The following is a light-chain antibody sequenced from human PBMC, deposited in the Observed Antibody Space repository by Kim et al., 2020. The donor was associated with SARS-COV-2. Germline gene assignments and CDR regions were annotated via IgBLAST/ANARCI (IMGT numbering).Light chain of an antibody. Sequence: TRSFTGSNSNVGAGYDVHWYHQLPGTAPKHLIYDNSNRPSGVPDRFSGSKSGTSASLAITGLQAEDEADYYCQSYDSSLSGSGVFGGGTQLTVL. V-gene: IGLV1-40*01. CDR1: NSNVGAGYD. CDR2: DNS. CDR3: QSYDSSLSGSGV. J-gene: IGLJ3*02.